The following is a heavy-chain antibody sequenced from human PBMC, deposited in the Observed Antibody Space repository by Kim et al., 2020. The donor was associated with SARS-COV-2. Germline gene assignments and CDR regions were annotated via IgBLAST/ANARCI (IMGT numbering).Heavy chain of an antibody. Sequence: SETLSLTCTVSGYSISSGYYWGWIRQPPGKGLEWIGSIYHSGSTYYNPSLKSRVTISVDTSKNQFSLKLSSVTAADTAVYYCARDDVLLWFGESYFDYWGQGTLVTVSS. J-gene: IGHJ4*02. CDR1: GYSISSGYY. D-gene: IGHD3-10*01. V-gene: IGHV4-38-2*02. CDR3: ARDDVLLWFGESYFDY. CDR2: IYHSGST.